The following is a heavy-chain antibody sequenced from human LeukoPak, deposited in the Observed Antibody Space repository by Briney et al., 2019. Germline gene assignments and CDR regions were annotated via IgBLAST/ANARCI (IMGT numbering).Heavy chain of an antibody. J-gene: IGHJ4*02. CDR3: ARGWLAGDY. CDR1: GFTFSSYA. CDR2: ISYDGSNK. V-gene: IGHV3-30*04. D-gene: IGHD5-12*01. Sequence: PGRSLRLSCAASGFTFSSYAMHWVRQAPGKGLEWVAVISYDGSNKYYADSVKGRFTISRDNAKNSLYLQMNSLRAEDTAVYYCARGWLAGDYWGQGTLVTVSS.